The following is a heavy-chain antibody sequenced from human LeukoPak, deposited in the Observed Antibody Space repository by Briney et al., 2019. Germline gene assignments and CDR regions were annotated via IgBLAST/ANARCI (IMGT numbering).Heavy chain of an antibody. J-gene: IGHJ4*02. D-gene: IGHD3-10*01. CDR1: GGSFSNCY. CDR3: ARQPTYGSGRGFDY. Sequence: SSETLSLTCTVSGGSFSNCYWSWIRQPPGKGLEWIGHIYYSGSTTYNPSLKSRVSISVDMSKNQFSLNLRSVTAADTALYYCARQPTYGSGRGFDYWGQGTLVTVSS. V-gene: IGHV4-59*08. CDR2: IYYSGST.